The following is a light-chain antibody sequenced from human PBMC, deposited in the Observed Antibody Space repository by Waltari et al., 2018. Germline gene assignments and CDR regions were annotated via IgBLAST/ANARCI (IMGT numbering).Light chain of an antibody. V-gene: IGLV10-54*04. CDR1: KNNVGNQG. Sequence: QAGLTQPPSVSKALKQTATLTCIGNKNNVGNQGVVWLQQRQGHPPKLLSSRTNHRASGSSERFSTSRSGNTASLTISGLQAEDEGDYYCAAWDNNLNAYVFGPGTKVTVL. J-gene: IGLJ1*01. CDR2: RTN. CDR3: AAWDNNLNAYV.